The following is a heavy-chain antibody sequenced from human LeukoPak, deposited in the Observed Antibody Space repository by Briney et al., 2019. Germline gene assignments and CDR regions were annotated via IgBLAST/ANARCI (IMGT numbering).Heavy chain of an antibody. CDR3: ARAARITIFGVVTNTPMYNWFDP. Sequence: SETLSLTCAVYGGSFSDYYWSWIRQPPGKGLEWIGEINHSGSTNYNPSLKSRVTISVDTSKNQFSLKLSSVTAADTAVYYCARAARITIFGVVTNTPMYNWFDPWGQGTLVTVSS. D-gene: IGHD3-3*01. CDR2: INHSGST. J-gene: IGHJ5*02. CDR1: GGSFSDYY. V-gene: IGHV4-34*01.